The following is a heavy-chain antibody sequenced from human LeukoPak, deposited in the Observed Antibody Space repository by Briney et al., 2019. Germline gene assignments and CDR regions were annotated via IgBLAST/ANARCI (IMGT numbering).Heavy chain of an antibody. Sequence: PGRSLRLSCAAAGFTFSSYGMHWVRQAPGKGLEWVAVISYDGSNKFYADSVKGRFTISRDNSKSTLYLQMDSLRAEDTAVYYCAKELSAGTGGGWEDYFDYWGQGTLVTVSA. D-gene: IGHD6-13*01. CDR1: GFTFSSYG. V-gene: IGHV3-30*18. CDR3: AKELSAGTGGGWEDYFDY. CDR2: ISYDGSNK. J-gene: IGHJ4*02.